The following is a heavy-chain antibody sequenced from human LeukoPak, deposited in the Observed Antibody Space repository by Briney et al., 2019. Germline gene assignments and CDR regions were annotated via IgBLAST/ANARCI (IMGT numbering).Heavy chain of an antibody. J-gene: IGHJ4*02. D-gene: IGHD7-27*01. CDR2: IYYSGST. CDR1: GGSISSGGYS. V-gene: IGHV4-61*08. CDR3: ARLGGLDDY. Sequence: SETLSLTCAVSGGSISSGGYSWSWIRQPPGKGLEWIGYIYYSGSTNYNPSLKSRVTISVDTSKNQFSLKLSSVTAADTAVYYCARLGGLDDYCGQGTLVTVSS.